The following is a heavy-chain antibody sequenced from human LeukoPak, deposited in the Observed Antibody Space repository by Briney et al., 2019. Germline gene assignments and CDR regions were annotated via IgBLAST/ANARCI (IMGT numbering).Heavy chain of an antibody. CDR3: AKDLPISKYSSGWSPSFFDY. CDR2: ISGSGGST. CDR1: GFTFSSYA. V-gene: IGHV3-23*01. J-gene: IGHJ4*02. D-gene: IGHD6-19*01. Sequence: TGGSLRLSCAASGFTFSSYAMSWVRQAPGKGLEWVSAISGSGGSTYYADSVKGRFTIPRDNSKNTLYLQMNSLRAEDTAVYYCAKDLPISKYSSGWSPSFFDYWGQGTLVTVSS.